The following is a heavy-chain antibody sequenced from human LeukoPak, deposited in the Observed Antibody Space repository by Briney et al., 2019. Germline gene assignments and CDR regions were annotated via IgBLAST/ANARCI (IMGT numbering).Heavy chain of an antibody. V-gene: IGHV3-23*01. CDR1: GFTFSAYA. Sequence: GGSLRLSCAASGFTFSAYAISWVRQAPGKGLEWVSAISGSGGITYYADSVKGRFTISRGNSKNTLYLQMNSLRAEDTAVYYCATHDPRRVVITNWFDPWGQGTLVTVSS. CDR3: ATHDPRRVVITNWFDP. CDR2: ISGSGGIT. J-gene: IGHJ5*02. D-gene: IGHD3-22*01.